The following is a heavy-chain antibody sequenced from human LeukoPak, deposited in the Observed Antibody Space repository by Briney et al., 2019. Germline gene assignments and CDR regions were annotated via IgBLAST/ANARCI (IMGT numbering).Heavy chain of an antibody. V-gene: IGHV1-69*06. CDR2: IIPIFGTA. J-gene: IGHJ4*02. Sequence: SVKVSCKASGGTFSSYAISWVRQAPGQGLEWMGGIIPIFGTANCAQKFQGRVTITADKSTSTAYMELSSLRSEDTAVYYCASEYCSGGSCQFDYWGQGTLVTVSS. CDR1: GGTFSSYA. CDR3: ASEYCSGGSCQFDY. D-gene: IGHD2-15*01.